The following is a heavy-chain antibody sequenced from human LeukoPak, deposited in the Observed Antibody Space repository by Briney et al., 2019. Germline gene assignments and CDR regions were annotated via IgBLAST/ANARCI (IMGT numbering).Heavy chain of an antibody. Sequence: SQTLSLTCALSGDSVSSNSAAWHWIRQSPSRGLQWLGRTYYRSKWYNDYAVSVKSRITINPDTSKNRFSLQLNSVTPEDTAVYYCARRTTMVRGVIIGDNDAFDIWGQGTMVTVSS. CDR1: GDSVSSNSAA. D-gene: IGHD3-10*01. CDR2: TYYRSKWYN. J-gene: IGHJ3*02. CDR3: ARRTTMVRGVIIGDNDAFDI. V-gene: IGHV6-1*01.